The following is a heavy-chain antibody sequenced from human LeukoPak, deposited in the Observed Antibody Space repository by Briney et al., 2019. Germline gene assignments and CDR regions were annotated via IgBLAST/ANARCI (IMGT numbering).Heavy chain of an antibody. J-gene: IGHJ4*02. CDR3: AKDVRRAEYCSATTCYTSSFDY. CDR1: GFRFKNFA. D-gene: IGHD2-2*02. V-gene: IGHV3-23*01. Sequence: GESLRLSCAASGFRFKNFAMTWVRQAPGKGMEWVSTISASGGGAYYADSVEGRFTISRDNSKDTLSLQMNTLRAEDTAVYYCAKDVRRAEYCSATTCYTSSFDYWGQGTLVTVSS. CDR2: ISASGGGA.